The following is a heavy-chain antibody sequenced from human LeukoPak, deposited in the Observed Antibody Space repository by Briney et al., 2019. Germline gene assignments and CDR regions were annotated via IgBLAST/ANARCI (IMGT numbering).Heavy chain of an antibody. J-gene: IGHJ4*02. V-gene: IGHV4-34*01. CDR3: ARGRYGSALDY. CDR2: INHSGST. CDR1: GGSFSGYY. D-gene: IGHD3-10*01. Sequence: SETLSLTCAVYGGSFSGYYWSWIRQPPGKGLEWIGEINHSGSTNYNPSLKSRVTISVDTSKNQFSLKLSSVTSLDTAVYYCARGRYGSALDYWGQGTLVTVSS.